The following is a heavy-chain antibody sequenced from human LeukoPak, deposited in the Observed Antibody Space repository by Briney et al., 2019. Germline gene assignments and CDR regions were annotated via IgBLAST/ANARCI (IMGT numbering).Heavy chain of an antibody. J-gene: IGHJ4*02. D-gene: IGHD3-3*01. CDR3: ARLWSGLRPPDY. CDR2: ISHSGST. V-gene: IGHV4-39*01. Sequence: SETLSLTCTVSGGSINSHYWGWIRQPPGKGLEWIGSISHSGSTYYNPSLKSRVTISADTSKNQLSLKLNSVTAADTAVYYCARLWSGLRPPDYWGQGILVTVSS. CDR1: GGSINSHY.